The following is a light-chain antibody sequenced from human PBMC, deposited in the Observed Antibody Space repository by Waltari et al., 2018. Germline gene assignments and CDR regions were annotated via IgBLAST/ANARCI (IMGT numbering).Light chain of an antibody. Sequence: EIVLTQSAATLSLSPGERATLSCRASQSVSSYLAWYQQKPGQAPRLRIYNASNRATGIPARFSGSGSGTDFTLTISSLEPEDFAVYYCQQRSNWPLTFGGGTKVEIK. J-gene: IGKJ4*01. CDR1: QSVSSY. V-gene: IGKV3-11*01. CDR2: NAS. CDR3: QQRSNWPLT.